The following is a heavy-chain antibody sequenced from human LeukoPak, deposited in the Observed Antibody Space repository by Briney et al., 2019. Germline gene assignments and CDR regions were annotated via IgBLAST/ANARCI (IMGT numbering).Heavy chain of an antibody. V-gene: IGHV1-2*02. CDR2: INPNSGGT. CDR3: ARERISDY. CDR1: GGTFSSYA. Sequence: GASVKVSCKASGGTFSSYAISWVRQAPGQGLEWMGWINPNSGGTNYAQKFQGRVTMTRDTSISTAYMELSRLRSDDTAVYYCARERISDYWGQGTLVTVSS. J-gene: IGHJ4*02.